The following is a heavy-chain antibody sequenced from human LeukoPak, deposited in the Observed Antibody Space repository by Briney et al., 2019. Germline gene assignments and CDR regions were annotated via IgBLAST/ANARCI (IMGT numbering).Heavy chain of an antibody. V-gene: IGHV3-53*01. CDR1: GFTVSSNY. J-gene: IGHJ4*02. Sequence: PRGSLRLSCVASGFTVSSNYMSWVRQAPGKGLEWVSVIYRGGSTYYADSVKGRFTISRDNSKNTLYLQMNSLRAEDTAVYYCARIDYGSGSYYDYWGQGTLVTVSS. CDR2: IYRGGST. CDR3: ARIDYGSGSYYDY. D-gene: IGHD3-10*01.